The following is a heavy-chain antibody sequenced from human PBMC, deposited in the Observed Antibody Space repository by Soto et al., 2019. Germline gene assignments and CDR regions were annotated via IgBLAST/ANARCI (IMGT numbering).Heavy chain of an antibody. V-gene: IGHV3-11*06. D-gene: IGHD6-13*01. CDR2: ISSSSSYT. Sequence: LRLSCAASGFTFSDYYMSWIRQAPGKGLEWVSYISSSSSYTNYADSVKGRFTISRDNAKNSLYLQMNSLRAEDTAVYYCARVRGAGYSSSWHRSGMDVWGQGTTVTVSS. CDR3: ARVRGAGYSSSWHRSGMDV. J-gene: IGHJ6*02. CDR1: GFTFSDYY.